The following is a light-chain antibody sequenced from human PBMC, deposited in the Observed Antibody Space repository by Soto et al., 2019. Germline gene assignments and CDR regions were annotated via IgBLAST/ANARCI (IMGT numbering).Light chain of an antibody. CDR1: QSLRHFDGNNY. Sequence: VMTQSPLSLPVTPGEPAAISCRSSQSLRHFDGNNYLDWYLHTPGQSPQLLIYLGSKRAHGDPDRFSGRGVCADFTPKISRVEAEDVCIYYCTEAIQMPLPFGGRAKV. V-gene: IGKV2-28*01. CDR3: TEAIQMPLP. J-gene: IGKJ4*01. CDR2: LGS.